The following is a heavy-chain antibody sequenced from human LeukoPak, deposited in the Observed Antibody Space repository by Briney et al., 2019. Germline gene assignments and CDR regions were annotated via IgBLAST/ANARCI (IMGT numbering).Heavy chain of an antibody. CDR1: GYTFTGYY. V-gene: IGHV1-2*04. J-gene: IGHJ5*02. Sequence: ASVKVSCKASGYTFTGYYMHWVRQAPGQGLEWMGWIDPNSGGTNYAQKFQGWVTMTRDTSISTAYKELSRLRSDDTAVYYCARGGGTIRNWFDPWGQGTLVTVSS. D-gene: IGHD4/OR15-4a*01. CDR2: IDPNSGGT. CDR3: ARGGGTIRNWFDP.